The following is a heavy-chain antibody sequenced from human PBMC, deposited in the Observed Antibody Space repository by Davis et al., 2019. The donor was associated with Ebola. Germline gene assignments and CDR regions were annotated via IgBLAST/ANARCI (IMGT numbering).Heavy chain of an antibody. J-gene: IGHJ6*02. V-gene: IGHV3-30-3*02. Sequence: GESLKISCTASGFTFGDYAMSWFRQAPGKGLEWVAVISYDGSNKYYADSVKGRFTISRDNSKNTLYLQMNSLRAEDTAVYYCAKDLTLKWELLYYYGMDVWGQGTTVTVSS. D-gene: IGHD1-26*01. CDR3: AKDLTLKWELLYYYGMDV. CDR2: ISYDGSNK. CDR1: GFTFGDYA.